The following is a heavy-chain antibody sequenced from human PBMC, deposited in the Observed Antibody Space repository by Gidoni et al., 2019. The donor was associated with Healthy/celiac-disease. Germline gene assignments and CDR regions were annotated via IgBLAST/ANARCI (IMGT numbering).Heavy chain of an antibody. CDR3: ARGGGYSGYDEEDYFDY. CDR1: GFTFSSYG. J-gene: IGHJ4*02. V-gene: IGHV3-33*01. Sequence: QVQLVESGGGVVQPGRSLRLSCAASGFTFSSYGMHWVRQAPGKGLEWVAVIWYDGSNKYYADSVKGRFTISRDNSKNTLYLQMNSLRAEDTAVYYCARGGGYSGYDEEDYFDYWGQGTLVTVSS. D-gene: IGHD5-12*01. CDR2: IWYDGSNK.